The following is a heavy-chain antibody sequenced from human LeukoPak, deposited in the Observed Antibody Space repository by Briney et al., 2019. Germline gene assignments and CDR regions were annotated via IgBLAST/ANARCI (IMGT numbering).Heavy chain of an antibody. D-gene: IGHD1-14*01. CDR2: ISSSGSTI. CDR3: ASPPGGGRIY. CDR1: GFTFSSYE. V-gene: IGHV3-48*03. Sequence: PGGSLRLSCAASGFTFSSYEMNWVRQAPGKGLEWVSYISSSGSTIYYADSVKGRFTISRDNAKNSLYLQMNSLRAEDTAVYYCASPPGGGRIYWGQGTLVTVSS. J-gene: IGHJ4*02.